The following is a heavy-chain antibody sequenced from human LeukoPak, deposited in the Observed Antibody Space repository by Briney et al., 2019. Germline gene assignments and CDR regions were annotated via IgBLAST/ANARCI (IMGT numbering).Heavy chain of an antibody. CDR2: IYYSGST. J-gene: IGHJ6*02. Sequence: SQTLTLTCTVSGGSTSSGGYYWSWIRQHPGKGLEWIAYIYYSGSTYYNPSLKSRVTISVDTSKNQFSLKLSSVTAADTAVYYCARDPGQHLYDPGYGMDVWGQGTTVTVSS. CDR1: GGSTSSGGYY. V-gene: IGHV4-31*03. D-gene: IGHD3-3*01. CDR3: ARDPGQHLYDPGYGMDV.